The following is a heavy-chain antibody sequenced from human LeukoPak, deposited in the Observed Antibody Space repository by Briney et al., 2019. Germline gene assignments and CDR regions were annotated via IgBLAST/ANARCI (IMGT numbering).Heavy chain of an antibody. V-gene: IGHV5-51*01. J-gene: IGHJ4*02. CDR2: IYPGDSDT. CDR3: GGGPGSGYFPSYFDY. D-gene: IGHD3-3*01. Sequence: GESLKISCKGSGYSFTTYWIGWVRQMPGKGLEWMGIIYPGDSDTRYSPSLQGQVTISADKSISTAYLQWNSLKASDTAMYYCGGGPGSGYFPSYFDYWGRGTLVTVS. CDR1: GYSFTTYW.